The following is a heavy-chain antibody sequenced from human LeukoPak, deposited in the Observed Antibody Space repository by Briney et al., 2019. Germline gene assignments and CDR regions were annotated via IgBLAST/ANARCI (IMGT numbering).Heavy chain of an antibody. V-gene: IGHV1-2*06. J-gene: IGHJ4*02. D-gene: IGHD3-3*01. CDR2: INPNSGAT. Sequence: GASVKVSCKASGYTFTSYGISWVRQAPGQGLEWMGRINPNSGATNFAQRFQGRVTMTRDTSISTAYTELSRLKSDDTAVYYCARETKLEWLLIFDCWGQGTLVTVSS. CDR1: GYTFTSYG. CDR3: ARETKLEWLLIFDC.